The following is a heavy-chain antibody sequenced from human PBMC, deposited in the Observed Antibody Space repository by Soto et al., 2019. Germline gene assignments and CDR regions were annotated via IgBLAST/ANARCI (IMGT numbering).Heavy chain of an antibody. CDR3: ARDGGSSSWSSFYYYGMDV. V-gene: IGHV3-21*01. D-gene: IGHD6-13*01. J-gene: IGHJ6*02. CDR2: NSSSSSYI. CDR1: GFTFSSYS. Sequence: GGSLRLSCAASGFTFSSYSMNWVRQAPGKGLEWVSSNSSSSSYIYYADSVKGRFTISRDNAKNSLYLQMNSLRAEDTAVYYCARDGGSSSWSSFYYYGMDVWGQGTTVTVSS.